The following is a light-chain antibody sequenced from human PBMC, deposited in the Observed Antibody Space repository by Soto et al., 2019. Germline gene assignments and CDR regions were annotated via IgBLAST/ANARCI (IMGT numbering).Light chain of an antibody. Sequence: EIVLTQSPGTLSLSPGERATLSCRASQSVTSSYLTWYQQKPGQAPRLLIYGASTRAAGIPDRFSGSGSGTDFALTISGLEPEDFAVYYCQQRSVWPITFGQGTRLEIK. CDR3: QQRSVWPIT. CDR2: GAS. CDR1: QSVTSSY. J-gene: IGKJ5*01. V-gene: IGKV3D-20*02.